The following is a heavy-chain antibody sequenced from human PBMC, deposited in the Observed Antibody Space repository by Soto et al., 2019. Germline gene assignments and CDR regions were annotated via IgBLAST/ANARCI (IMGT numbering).Heavy chain of an antibody. CDR2: IIPIFGTA. V-gene: IGHV1-69*01. Sequence: QVQLVQSGAEVKKPGSSVKVSCKASGGTFSSYAISWVRQAPGQGLEWMGGIIPIFGTANYAQKFQGRVTITADESTSTAYMELSILRSEDTAVYYCARGANPREYYYYGMDVWGQGTTVTVSS. CDR1: GGTFSSYA. J-gene: IGHJ6*02. CDR3: ARGANPREYYYYGMDV.